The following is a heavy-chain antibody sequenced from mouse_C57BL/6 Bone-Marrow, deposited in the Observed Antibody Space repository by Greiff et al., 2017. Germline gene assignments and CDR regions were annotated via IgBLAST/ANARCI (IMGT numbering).Heavy chain of an antibody. CDR1: GFTIKDYY. CDR2: IDPEDGDT. J-gene: IGHJ1*03. D-gene: IGHD2-1*01. V-gene: IGHV14-1*01. Sequence: EVQLQQPGAELVKPGASVKLSCTASGFTIKDYYMHWVKQRPEQGLEWIGRIDPEDGDTEYAPKFQGKATLTADKSSNTAYLQLSSLTSEDTAVYYGTVYYGTYGTLNDVWGKGTTVTVSS. CDR3: TVYYGTYGTLNDV.